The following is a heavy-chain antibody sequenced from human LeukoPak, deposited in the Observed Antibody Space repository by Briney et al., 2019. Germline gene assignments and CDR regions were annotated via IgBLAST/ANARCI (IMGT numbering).Heavy chain of an antibody. CDR2: IFHSGST. D-gene: IGHD3-10*01. Sequence: SETLSLTCTVSGGSISSSSYYWGWIRQPPGKGLEWIGNIFHSGSTYYNPSLKSRVTISVDTSKNQFSLKLSSVTAADTAVYYCARGSYYYGSGSYGYWGQGTLVTVSS. J-gene: IGHJ4*02. V-gene: IGHV4-39*07. CDR3: ARGSYYYGSGSYGY. CDR1: GGSISSSSYY.